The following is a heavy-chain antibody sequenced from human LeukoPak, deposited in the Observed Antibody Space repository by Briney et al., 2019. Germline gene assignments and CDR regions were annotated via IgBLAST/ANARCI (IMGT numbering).Heavy chain of an antibody. Sequence: KPSETLSLTCAVSGSSISNTYYWGWIRQPPGKGLEWIGSIYNSGSTYYTPSLRSRVTISVDTSKNQFSLKLRSVTAADTAVYYCARNNTRTVSRGSSRRRANAFDIWGQGTMVTVSS. CDR2: IYNSGST. CDR3: ARNNTRTVSRGSSRRRANAFDI. D-gene: IGHD6-13*01. J-gene: IGHJ3*02. CDR1: GSSISNTYY. V-gene: IGHV4-38-2*01.